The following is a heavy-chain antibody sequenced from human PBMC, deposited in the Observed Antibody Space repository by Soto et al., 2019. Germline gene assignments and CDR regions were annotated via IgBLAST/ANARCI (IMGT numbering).Heavy chain of an antibody. J-gene: IGHJ5*02. CDR2: ISGSGGST. CDR3: AKDHRPLKYCGGDCAWFGP. CDR1: GFTFSSYA. V-gene: IGHV3-23*01. D-gene: IGHD2-21*02. Sequence: QPGGSLRLSCAASGFTFSSYAMSWVRQAPGKGLEWVSAISGSGGSTYYADSVKGRFTISRDNSKNTLYLQMNSLRAEDTAVYYCAKDHRPLKYCGGDCAWFGPWGQGTLVTVSS.